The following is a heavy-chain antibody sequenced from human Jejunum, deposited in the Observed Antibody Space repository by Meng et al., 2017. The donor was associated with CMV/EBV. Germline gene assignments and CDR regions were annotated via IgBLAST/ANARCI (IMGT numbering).Heavy chain of an antibody. CDR1: GFSFSGSA. D-gene: IGHD4-11*01. Sequence: VPPGGFVGGVVQPWGSLKLSCVASGFSFSGSAIHWVRQASGKGLEWVGRIRSKPDNYATIYAASVKGRFTISRDDSKNTAYLQMNSLKTEDTAVYYCALVTTNSDYFDYWGQGTLVTVSS. J-gene: IGHJ4*02. CDR2: IRSKPDNYAT. V-gene: IGHV3-73*02. CDR3: ALVTTNSDYFDY.